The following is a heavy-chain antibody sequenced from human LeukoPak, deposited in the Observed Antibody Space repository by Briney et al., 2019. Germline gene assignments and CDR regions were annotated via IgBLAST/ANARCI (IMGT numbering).Heavy chain of an antibody. D-gene: IGHD5-24*01. V-gene: IGHV3-30*02. J-gene: IGHJ6*03. Sequence: GGSLRLSCAASRFTFSNYGMHWVRQAPGKGLEWVAFIRYDGSNKYYADSVKGRFTISRDDSKNMLYLQINSLRGEDTAVYYCARDGWEMATTYYYYYYMDVWGKGTTVTVSS. CDR2: IRYDGSNK. CDR1: RFTFSNYG. CDR3: ARDGWEMATTYYYYYYMDV.